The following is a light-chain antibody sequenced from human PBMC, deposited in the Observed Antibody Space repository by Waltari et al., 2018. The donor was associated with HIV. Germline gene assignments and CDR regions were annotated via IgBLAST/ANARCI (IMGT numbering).Light chain of an antibody. CDR3: HSRDSSGNSYV. V-gene: IGLV3-19*01. J-gene: IGLJ1*01. Sequence: SSELTQDPDVSVALGQTLKITCQGDSRRSYYSNWYQQKPGQAPVLVLHGKNSRPSGVPDRFSGASSGSTASLTITGAQAEDEAVYYCHSRDSSGNSYVFGNGTQVTVL. CDR1: SRRSYY. CDR2: GKN.